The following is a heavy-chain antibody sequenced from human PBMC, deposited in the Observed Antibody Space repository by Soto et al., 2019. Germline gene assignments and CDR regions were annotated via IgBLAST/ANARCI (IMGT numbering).Heavy chain of an antibody. CDR3: ARPFSSTSWFDP. J-gene: IGHJ5*02. D-gene: IGHD6-6*01. V-gene: IGHV4-39*01. CDR2: IYYSGST. Sequence: SETLSLTCTVSGGSISSSSYYWGWIRQPPGKGLEWIGSIYYSGSTYYNPSLKSRVSISVDTSKNQFSLKLSSVTAADTAVYYCARPFSSTSWFDPWGQGTLVTVSS. CDR1: GGSISSSSYY.